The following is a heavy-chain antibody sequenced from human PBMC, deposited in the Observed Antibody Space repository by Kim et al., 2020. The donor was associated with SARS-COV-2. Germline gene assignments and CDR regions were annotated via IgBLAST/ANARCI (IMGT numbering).Heavy chain of an antibody. CDR2: IYYSGNT. CDR3: ATEGRVDSSGYYPVHH. CDR1: GASIDSYY. D-gene: IGHD3-22*01. Sequence: SETLSLTCTVSGASIDSYYWSWIRQPPGKGLEWIGYIYYSGNTNYNPSLKSRVTISLDTSRNHFSLKLSSVTAADTAVYFCATEGRVDSSGYYPVHHWGQGTLVTVSS. J-gene: IGHJ1*01. V-gene: IGHV4-59*01.